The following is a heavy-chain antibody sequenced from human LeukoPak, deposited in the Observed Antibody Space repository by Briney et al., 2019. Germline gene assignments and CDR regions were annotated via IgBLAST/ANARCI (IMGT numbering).Heavy chain of an antibody. J-gene: IGHJ6*03. V-gene: IGHV4-34*01. CDR1: GGSFSGYY. Sequence: SETLSLTCAVYGGSFSGYYWSWIRQPPGKGLEWIGSIYHSGSTYYNPSLKSRVTISVDTSKNQFSLKLSSVTAADTAVYYCARVSDHSSSWYFKSGASYMDVWGKGTTVTVSS. CDR3: ARVSDHSSSWYFKSGASYMDV. D-gene: IGHD6-13*01. CDR2: IYHSGST.